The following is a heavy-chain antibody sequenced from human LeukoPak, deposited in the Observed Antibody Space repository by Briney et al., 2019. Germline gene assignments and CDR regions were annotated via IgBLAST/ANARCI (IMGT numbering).Heavy chain of an antibody. D-gene: IGHD3-10*01. CDR2: IYHSGST. Sequence: SETLSLTCAVSGGSISSGGYSWSWIRQPPGKGLEWIGYIYHSGSTYYNPSLKSRVTISVDRSKNQFSLKLSSVTAAATAVYYCARSITMVRGVSWEYYFDYWGQGTLVTVSS. CDR3: ARSITMVRGVSWEYYFDY. CDR1: GGSISSGGYS. V-gene: IGHV4-30-2*01. J-gene: IGHJ4*02.